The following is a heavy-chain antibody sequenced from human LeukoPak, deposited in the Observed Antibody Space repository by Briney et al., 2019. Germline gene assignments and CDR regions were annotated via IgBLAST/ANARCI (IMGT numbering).Heavy chain of an antibody. V-gene: IGHV1-18*01. CDR3: ARDCYYDSSGYCSFDY. Sequence: ASVKASCKASGYTFTSYGISWVRQAPGQGLEWMGWISAYNGHTRYAQKLQGRVTMTTDTSTSTAYMELRSLRSDDTAVYYCARDCYYDSSGYCSFDYWGQGTLVTVSS. CDR1: GYTFTSYG. J-gene: IGHJ4*02. D-gene: IGHD3-22*01. CDR2: ISAYNGHT.